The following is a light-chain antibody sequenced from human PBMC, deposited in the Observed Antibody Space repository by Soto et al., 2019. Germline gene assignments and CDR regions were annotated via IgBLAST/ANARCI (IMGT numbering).Light chain of an antibody. J-gene: IGKJ1*01. CDR2: DAS. V-gene: IGKV3-20*01. CDR3: QLYDSSSWT. Sequence: VLTRSPGTLSLSPGERATLSCRASQTVRHNYLAWYQQKPSQAPSLLIYDASSMATGIPDRFSGSGSGTDFTLTIIRLETEDFAVYYCQLYDSSSWTFGQGTKVDIK. CDR1: QTVRHNY.